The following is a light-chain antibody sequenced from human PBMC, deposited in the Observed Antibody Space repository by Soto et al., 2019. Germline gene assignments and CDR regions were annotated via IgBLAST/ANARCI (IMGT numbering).Light chain of an antibody. CDR2: GAS. V-gene: IGKV3-15*01. Sequence: EIVMTQSPATLSVSPGERATLSCRASQSVSSNLAWYQQKLGQAPRLLIYGASTRATGIPARFSGSGSGREFTLTISSLQSEDFAVYYCQQYNNWPPPTFGGGTKVDIK. CDR1: QSVSSN. J-gene: IGKJ4*01. CDR3: QQYNNWPPPT.